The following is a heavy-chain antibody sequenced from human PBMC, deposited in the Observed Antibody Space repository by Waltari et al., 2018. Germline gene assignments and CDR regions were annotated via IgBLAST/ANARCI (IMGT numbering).Heavy chain of an antibody. CDR3: ARSNNFAFDY. Sequence: EVQLVESGGYLVQPGGSLRLSCAASGFTFSKYWIHWVRQTPGKGLEWVSDSKGDGSNRKYADSVKGRFTVSSDNAKNTVYLQISSLRAEDTAVYYCARSNNFAFDYWGQGTLVTVSS. CDR1: GFTFSKYW. J-gene: IGHJ4*02. V-gene: IGHV3-74*01. CDR2: SKGDGSNR. D-gene: IGHD1-20*01.